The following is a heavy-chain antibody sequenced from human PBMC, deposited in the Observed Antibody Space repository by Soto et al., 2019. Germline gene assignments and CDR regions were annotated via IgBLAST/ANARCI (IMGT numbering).Heavy chain of an antibody. Sequence: PGGSLRLSCAASGFTFSSYEMNWVRQAPGKGLEWVSYISSSGSTIYYADSVKGRFTISRDNAKNSLYLQMNSLRAEDTAVYYCARDLGYGDWFDPWGQGTLVTVSS. V-gene: IGHV3-48*03. CDR1: GFTFSSYE. CDR2: ISSSGSTI. D-gene: IGHD5-18*01. CDR3: ARDLGYGDWFDP. J-gene: IGHJ5*02.